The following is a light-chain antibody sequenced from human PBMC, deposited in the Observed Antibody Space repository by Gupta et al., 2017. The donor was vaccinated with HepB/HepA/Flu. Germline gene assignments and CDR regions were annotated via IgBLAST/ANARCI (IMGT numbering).Light chain of an antibody. V-gene: IGLV3-25*03. J-gene: IGLJ1*01. CDR3: ESTDSSGVRFV. Sequence: SSDLTQPPSVSVSLGLTVRITCLGDALADQYCYWYQQKPGQAPLLIISKDKERPSGIPGRFSGSSSASIATLTISVVQQEDAADYYCESTDSSGVRFVFGSGTWVTV. CDR1: ALADQY. CDR2: KDK.